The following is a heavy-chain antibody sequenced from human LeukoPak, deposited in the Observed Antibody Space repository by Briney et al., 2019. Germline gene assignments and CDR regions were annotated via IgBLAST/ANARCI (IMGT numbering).Heavy chain of an antibody. CDR3: AGSYCSGGSCYFPDY. D-gene: IGHD2-15*01. CDR2: IKQDGSEK. Sequence: GGSLRLSCAASGFTFSSYWMSWVRQAPGKGLEWVANIKQDGSEKHYVDSVKGRFTISRDNAENSLYLQMNSLRAEDTAVYYCAGSYCSGGSCYFPDYWGQGTLVTVSS. J-gene: IGHJ4*02. CDR1: GFTFSSYW. V-gene: IGHV3-7*01.